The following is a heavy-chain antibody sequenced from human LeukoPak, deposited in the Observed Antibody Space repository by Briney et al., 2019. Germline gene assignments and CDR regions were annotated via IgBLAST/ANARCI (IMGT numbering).Heavy chain of an antibody. CDR2: IYHSGIT. Sequence: PSETLSLTCAVSGDSLTSSDWWSWVRQPPGKGLEWIGEIYHSGITNYNESLKSRVTISVDTSKNQFSLKLSSVTAADTAVYYCAREKRLVRGVNCCYYYMDVWGKGTTVTVSS. CDR3: AREKRLVRGVNCCYYYMDV. CDR1: GDSLTSSDW. D-gene: IGHD3-10*01. J-gene: IGHJ6*03. V-gene: IGHV4-4*02.